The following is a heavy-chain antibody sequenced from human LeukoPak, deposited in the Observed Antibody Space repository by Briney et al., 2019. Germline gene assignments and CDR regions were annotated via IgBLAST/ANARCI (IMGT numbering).Heavy chain of an antibody. D-gene: IGHD5-18*01. CDR3: AGEQLKRAFDI. Sequence: GGSLRLSCAASGFTFSSYSMNWVRQAPGKGLEWVSSISSSGSYIYYADSVKGRFTISRDNAKNSLYLQMNSLRAEETAVYYCAGEQLKRAFDIWGQGTMVTDSS. V-gene: IGHV3-21*01. CDR1: GFTFSSYS. J-gene: IGHJ3*02. CDR2: ISSSGSYI.